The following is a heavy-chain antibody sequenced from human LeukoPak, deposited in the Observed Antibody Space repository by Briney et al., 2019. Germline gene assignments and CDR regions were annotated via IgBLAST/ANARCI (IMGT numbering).Heavy chain of an antibody. Sequence: SVKVSCKSSGGTFSSYAISWVRQAPGQGLEWMGRIIPILDIANYAQKFQGRVTITADKSTGTAYMELSSLRSEDTAVYYCARALYDSLTRYPHYFDYWGQGTLVTVSS. CDR2: IIPILDIA. CDR1: GGTFSSYA. V-gene: IGHV1-69*04. J-gene: IGHJ4*02. CDR3: ARALYDSLTRYPHYFDY. D-gene: IGHD3-9*01.